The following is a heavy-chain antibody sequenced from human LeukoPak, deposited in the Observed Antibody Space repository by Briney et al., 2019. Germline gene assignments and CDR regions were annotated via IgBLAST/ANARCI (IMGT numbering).Heavy chain of an antibody. D-gene: IGHD6-13*01. CDR3: AGRIAAAGTRTPWYYFDY. Sequence: SETLSLTCTVSGGSISSGGYYWSWIRQPPGKGLEWIGYIYHSGSTYYNPSLKSRVTTSVDRSKNQFSLKLSSVTAADTAVYYCAGRIAAAGTRTPWYYFDYWGQGTLVTVSS. CDR2: IYHSGST. CDR1: GGSISSGGYY. V-gene: IGHV4-30-2*01. J-gene: IGHJ4*02.